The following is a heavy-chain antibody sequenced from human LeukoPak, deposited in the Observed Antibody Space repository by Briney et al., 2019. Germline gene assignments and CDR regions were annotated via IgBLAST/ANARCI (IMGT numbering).Heavy chain of an antibody. CDR3: ARGDYDLSGSYHYGMDV. CDR1: GFTFNSYT. Sequence: GGSLRLSCAASGFTFNSYTMHWVRQAPGKGLEWVAVMSSDGNKKFYAEYVKGRFTISRDNSENTLYLEMNSLRGEDTAAYYCARGDYDLSGSYHYGMDVWGQGTTVTVSS. J-gene: IGHJ6*02. CDR2: MSSDGNKK. V-gene: IGHV3-30-3*01. D-gene: IGHD3-10*01.